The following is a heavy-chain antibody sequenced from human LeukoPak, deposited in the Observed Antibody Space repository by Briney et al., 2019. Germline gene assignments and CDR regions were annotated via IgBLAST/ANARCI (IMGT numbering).Heavy chain of an antibody. J-gene: IGHJ5*02. D-gene: IGHD6-13*01. CDR2: IYYSGST. CDR3: ARVGRRETAAAGTNFNRPYNWFDP. CDR1: GGSISSGDYY. V-gene: IGHV4-30-4*01. Sequence: PSETLSLTCTVSGGSISSGDYYWSWIRQPPGKGLEWIGYIYYSGSTYYNPSLKSRVTISVDTSKNQFSLKLSSVTAADTAVYYCARVGRRETAAAGTNFNRPYNWFDPWGQGTLVTVSS.